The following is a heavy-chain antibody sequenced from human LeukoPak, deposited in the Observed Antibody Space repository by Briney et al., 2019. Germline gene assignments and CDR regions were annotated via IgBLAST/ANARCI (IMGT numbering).Heavy chain of an antibody. J-gene: IGHJ4*02. CDR1: GFTFNNYG. CDR3: AKGPLRGTAAAIDY. CDR2: ISYDGRNK. V-gene: IGHV3-30*18. D-gene: IGHD2-2*01. Sequence: GGSLRLSCAASGFTFNNYGMHWVRQAPGKGLEWMAVISYDGRNKHYPDSVKGRFTISRDISTDTLWLQMDSLRTEDTAVYYCAKGPLRGTAAAIDYWGQGTLVTVSS.